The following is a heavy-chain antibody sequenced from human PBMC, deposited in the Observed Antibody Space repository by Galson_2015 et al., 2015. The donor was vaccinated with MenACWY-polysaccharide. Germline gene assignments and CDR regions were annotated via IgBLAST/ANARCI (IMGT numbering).Heavy chain of an antibody. CDR2: IDWDDAK. V-gene: IGHV2-70*04. CDR1: GFSLSTSGTR. Sequence: PALVRPTQTLTLTCTFSGFSLSTSGTRVSWIRQAPGKALEWLARIDWDDAKFYSTSLKTRLTISKDTSKNQVVLTMTNMDLVDTATYFCAWERYDSGRQVDHWGQGTLVTVSS. D-gene: IGHD3-3*01. J-gene: IGHJ5*02. CDR3: AWERYDSGRQVDH.